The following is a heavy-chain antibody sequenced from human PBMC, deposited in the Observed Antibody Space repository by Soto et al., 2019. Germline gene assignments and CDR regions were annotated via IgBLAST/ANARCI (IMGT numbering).Heavy chain of an antibody. CDR3: ATEPRANQGIAAAVTLGWFES. CDR1: GGTLTHYA. Sequence: QVQLVQSGAEVKKPGSSVKVSCKASGGTLTHYAISWVRQAPGQGLEWMGGIVPLFGTTTYAQTFQGRVTITADASTTTAYMVRSSLRYDDTAVYYCATEPRANQGIAAAVTLGWFESWGQGTLVTVSS. D-gene: IGHD6-13*01. J-gene: IGHJ5*01. CDR2: IVPLFGTT. V-gene: IGHV1-69*12.